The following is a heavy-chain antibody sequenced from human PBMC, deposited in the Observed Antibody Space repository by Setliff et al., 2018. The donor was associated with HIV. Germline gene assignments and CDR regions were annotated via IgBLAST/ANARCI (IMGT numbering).Heavy chain of an antibody. V-gene: IGHV1-46*01. CDR3: ARAHSGMDYYYYGMDV. Sequence: ASVKVSCKASGYYFSSSYLYWVRQAPGQGLEWMGVINPRDGSTNYAQKFQGRVTITADISTSTAYMELSSLRSEDTAVYYCARAHSGMDYYYYGMDVWGQGTTVTVSS. J-gene: IGHJ6*02. CDR2: INPRDGST. D-gene: IGHD3-10*01. CDR1: GYYFSSSY.